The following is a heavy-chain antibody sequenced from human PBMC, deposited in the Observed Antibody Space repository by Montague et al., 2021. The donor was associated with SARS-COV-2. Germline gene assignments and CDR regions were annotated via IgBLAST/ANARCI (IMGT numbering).Heavy chain of an antibody. CDR1: DASISTSNY. CDR3: ARDRNAGYDRFFDY. D-gene: IGHD5-12*01. J-gene: IGHJ4*02. Sequence: SETLSLTCSVSDASISTSNYWGWLRQTPGKGLEWITSIHFTGTTYYKPXXKSRVTISVDTSKNQFSLKLTFLTTAATAIYFCARDRNAGYDRFFDYWGQGTLVTVSS. CDR2: IHFTGTT. V-gene: IGHV4-39*07.